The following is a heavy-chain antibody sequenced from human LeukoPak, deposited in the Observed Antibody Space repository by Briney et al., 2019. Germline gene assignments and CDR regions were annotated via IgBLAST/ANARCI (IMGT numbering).Heavy chain of an antibody. Sequence: PGGSLRLSCAASAFSLSAYNMNWVRQAPGKGLEWVSSISYTGTYIYYADSVKGRFTISRDNAKNSLYLQMNSLRAEDTAVYYCARGDSSSWYDNWFDPWGQGTLVTVSS. D-gene: IGHD6-13*01. CDR3: ARGDSSSWYDNWFDP. CDR1: AFSLSAYN. V-gene: IGHV3-21*01. CDR2: ISYTGTYI. J-gene: IGHJ5*02.